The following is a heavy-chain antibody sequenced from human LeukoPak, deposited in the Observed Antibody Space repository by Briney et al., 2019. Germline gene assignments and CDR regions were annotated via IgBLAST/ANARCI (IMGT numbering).Heavy chain of an antibody. V-gene: IGHV4-38-2*02. CDR1: GYSISSGYY. CDR3: AGTSSGYYSTDY. J-gene: IGHJ4*02. Sequence: PSETLSLTCTVSGYSISSGYYWGWIRQPPGKGLEWIGSIHRSASTYYNPSLKSRVTISGDTSKSQFSLRLTSVTAADTAVYYCAGTSSGYYSTDYWGQGTLVTVSS. D-gene: IGHD5-12*01. CDR2: IHRSAST.